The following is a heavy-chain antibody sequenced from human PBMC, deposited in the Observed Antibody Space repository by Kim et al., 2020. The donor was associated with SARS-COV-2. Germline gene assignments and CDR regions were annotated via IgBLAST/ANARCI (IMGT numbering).Heavy chain of an antibody. J-gene: IGHJ3*02. V-gene: IGHV3-33*01. CDR3: GRETGGFDI. CDR1: GFTFSSYG. CDR2: IWYDGSNQ. Sequence: GGSLRLSCAASGFTFSSYGMHWVRQAPGKGLEWVAVIWYDGSNQYYADSVKGRFTISRDNSKNTLYLQMNSLRAEDTAVYYCGRETGGFDIWGQGTMVPSLQ. D-gene: IGHD2-15*01.